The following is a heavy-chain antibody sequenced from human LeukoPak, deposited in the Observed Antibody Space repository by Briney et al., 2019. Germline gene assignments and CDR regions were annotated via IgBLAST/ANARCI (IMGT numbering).Heavy chain of an antibody. CDR3: ARRGGSPLGAFDI. CDR1: GGSFSGYY. Sequence: SETLSLTCAVYGGSFSGYYWSWIRQPPGKGLEWIGEINHSGSTNYNPSLKSRVTISADTSKNQFSLKLSSVTAADTAVYYCARRGGSPLGAFDIWGQGTMVTVSS. D-gene: IGHD1-26*01. V-gene: IGHV4-34*01. CDR2: INHSGST. J-gene: IGHJ3*02.